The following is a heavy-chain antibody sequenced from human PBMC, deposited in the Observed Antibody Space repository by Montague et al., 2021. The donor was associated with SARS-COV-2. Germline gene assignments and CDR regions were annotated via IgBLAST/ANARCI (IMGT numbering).Heavy chain of an antibody. V-gene: IGHV4-39*02. CDR1: SGAIISGGYY. CDR2: IYYSGDT. D-gene: IGHD3-10*01. J-gene: IGHJ4*02. CDR3: ARERIRGVTTTFDY. Sequence: SETLSLTCSVSSGAIISGGYYWGWVRQPPGKELEWIGNIYYSGDTXYNPSLQSRGTISVDTSKNHLSLRLSSVTAADTAVYFCARERIRGVTTTFDYWGQGSLVTVSS.